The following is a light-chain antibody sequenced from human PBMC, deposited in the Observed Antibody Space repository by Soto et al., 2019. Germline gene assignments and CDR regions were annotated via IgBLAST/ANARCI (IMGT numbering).Light chain of an antibody. Sequence: PGERATLSCRASQSVSSTYLAWYQQQPGQAPRLPMSGTSNRASGMPERFSGSGSGTDFTLTIARLEPEDFAVYYCQEYDGAPITFGLGTRLEIK. J-gene: IGKJ5*01. V-gene: IGKV3-20*01. CDR2: GTS. CDR3: QEYDGAPIT. CDR1: QSVSSTY.